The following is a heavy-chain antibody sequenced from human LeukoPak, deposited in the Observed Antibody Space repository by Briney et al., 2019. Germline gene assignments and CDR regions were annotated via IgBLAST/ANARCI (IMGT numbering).Heavy chain of an antibody. CDR2: ISGSGGST. D-gene: IGHD6-13*01. CDR1: GFTFSSYA. J-gene: IGHJ4*02. CDR3: ARQSAAAGPHYFDY. Sequence: GGSLRLSCAASGFTFSSYAMSWVRQAPGKGLEWVSAISGSGGSTYYADSVKGRFTISRDNAKNSLYLQMNSLRAEDTAVYYCARQSAAAGPHYFDYWGQGTLVTVSS. V-gene: IGHV3-23*01.